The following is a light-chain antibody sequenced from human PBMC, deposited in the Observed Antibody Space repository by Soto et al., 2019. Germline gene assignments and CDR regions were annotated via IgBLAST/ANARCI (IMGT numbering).Light chain of an antibody. J-gene: IGLJ1*01. CDR1: SSDVGSYNL. V-gene: IGLV2-23*02. CDR3: CSWAASNTFYF. CDR2: EVS. Sequence: QSVLTQPASVSGSPGQSITISCTGTSSDVGSYNLVSWYQQLPGKAPKLIIYEVSKRPSGVSNRFSGSKSGNTASLTISGLQAEDEADYYCCSWAASNTFYFFGTGTKVTVL.